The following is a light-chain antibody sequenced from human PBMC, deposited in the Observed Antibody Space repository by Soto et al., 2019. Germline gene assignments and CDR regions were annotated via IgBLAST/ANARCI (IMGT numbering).Light chain of an antibody. J-gene: IGKJ4*01. V-gene: IGKV3-11*01. CDR1: QSVRSF. Sequence: DIVLTQSPATLSLSPGERATLSCRASQSVRSFLAWYQQKPGQAPRLLIYDASNRATGIPARFSGSGSGTDFTLTISSLVPEDFAVYYCQQRGNWPLTFGGGTKVEIK. CDR3: QQRGNWPLT. CDR2: DAS.